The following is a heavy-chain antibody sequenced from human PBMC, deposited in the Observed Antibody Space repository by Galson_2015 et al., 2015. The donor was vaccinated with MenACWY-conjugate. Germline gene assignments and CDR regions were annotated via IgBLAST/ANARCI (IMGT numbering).Heavy chain of an antibody. Sequence: LRLSCAVSGFPFRNYWMTWVRQAPGKGLEWVASIKKDGSEKYYVDSVKGRFTISRDNTKNSMYLEMNSLRAEDTAVYYCARGHYGMDVWGQGTTVTASS. CDR2: IKKDGSEK. CDR3: ARGHYGMDV. J-gene: IGHJ6*02. V-gene: IGHV3-7*03. CDR1: GFPFRNYW.